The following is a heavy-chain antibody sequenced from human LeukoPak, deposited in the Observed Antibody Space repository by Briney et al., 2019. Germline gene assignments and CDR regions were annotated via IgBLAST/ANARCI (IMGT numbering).Heavy chain of an antibody. Sequence: GGSLRLSCAASGFTLSSNDMSWVRQAPGKGLECISVIYSGGSTDYTDCVMGRLTISRDNSKNPLYLQMNSLRAEDTAVYYCARRAGAYSHPYDYWGQGTLVTVSS. CDR1: GFTLSSND. J-gene: IGHJ4*02. CDR3: ARRAGAYSHPYDY. D-gene: IGHD4/OR15-4a*01. CDR2: IYSGGST. V-gene: IGHV3-53*01.